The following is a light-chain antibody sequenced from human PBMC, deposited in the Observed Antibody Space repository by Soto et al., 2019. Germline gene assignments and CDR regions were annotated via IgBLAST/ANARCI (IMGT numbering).Light chain of an antibody. J-gene: IGKJ4*01. CDR1: QSISSH. CDR3: QQRPKWPLT. V-gene: IGKV3-11*01. Sequence: EIVLTQSPATLSLSPGERATLSCRARQSISSHLAWDQQKPGQAPRLLMYDVSNRATDIPARFRGSGSGTDFTLTISSLDPEDVAFYYWQQRPKWPLTFGGGTKVERK. CDR2: DVS.